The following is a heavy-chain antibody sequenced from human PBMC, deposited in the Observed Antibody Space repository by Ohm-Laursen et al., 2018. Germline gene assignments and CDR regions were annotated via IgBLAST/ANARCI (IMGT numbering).Heavy chain of an antibody. CDR2: IYHTGST. CDR3: ARIRENYSPYDAFDI. V-gene: IGHV4-30-2*01. Sequence: TLSLTCSVSGGSISSGGYYWSWIRQPPGLGLEWIGEIYHTGSTNYSPSLESRVTISLDMSKNQFSLRLRSLTAADTAVYYCARIRENYSPYDAFDIWGPGTMVTVSS. CDR1: GGSISSGGYY. J-gene: IGHJ3*02. D-gene: IGHD4-11*01.